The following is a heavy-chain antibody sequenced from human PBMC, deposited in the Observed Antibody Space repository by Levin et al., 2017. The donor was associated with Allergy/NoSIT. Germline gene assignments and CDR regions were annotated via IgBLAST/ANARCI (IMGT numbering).Heavy chain of an antibody. J-gene: IGHJ4*02. CDR3: ARGGYSSGWYFDY. CDR2: INPNSGGT. V-gene: IGHV1-2*02. D-gene: IGHD6-19*01. CDR1: GYTFTGYY. Sequence: GESLKISCKASGYTFTGYYMHWVRQAPGQGLEWMGWINPNSGGTNYAQKFQGRVTMTRDTSISTAYMELSRLRSDDTAVYYCARGGYSSGWYFDYWGQGTLVTVSS.